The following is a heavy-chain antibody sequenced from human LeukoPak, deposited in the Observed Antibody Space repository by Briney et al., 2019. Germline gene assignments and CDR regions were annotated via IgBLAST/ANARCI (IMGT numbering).Heavy chain of an antibody. CDR3: ARIRGYSGYY. J-gene: IGHJ4*02. D-gene: IGHD5-12*01. CDR1: RGSISSGGYY. Sequence: SETLSLTCTVSRGSISSGGYYWSWIRQHPGKGLEWIGYIYYSGSTYYNPSLKSRVTISVDTSKDQFSLKLSSVTAADTAVYYRARIRGYSGYYWGQGTLVTVSS. V-gene: IGHV4-31*03. CDR2: IYYSGST.